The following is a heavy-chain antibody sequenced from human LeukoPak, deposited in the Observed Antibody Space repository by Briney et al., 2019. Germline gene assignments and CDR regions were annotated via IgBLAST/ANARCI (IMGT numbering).Heavy chain of an antibody. Sequence: PGRSLRLSCAASGFTFSTYGRHWVRQAPGKGLEGVALIWYDGSNKYYADSVKGRFTISRDNSKNTLYLQMNSLRAEDTAVYYCAREKQKYSSGWYCLDYWGQGTLVTVSS. CDR1: GFTFSTYG. J-gene: IGHJ4*02. CDR3: AREKQKYSSGWYCLDY. D-gene: IGHD6-19*01. V-gene: IGHV3-33*01. CDR2: IWYDGSNK.